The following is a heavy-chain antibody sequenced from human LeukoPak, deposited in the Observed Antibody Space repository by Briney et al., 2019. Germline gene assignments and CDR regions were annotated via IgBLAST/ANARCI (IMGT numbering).Heavy chain of an antibody. CDR1: GGSISSGGYS. V-gene: IGHV4-61*08. J-gene: IGHJ4*02. Sequence: SETLSLTCAVSGGSISSGGYSWSWIRQPPGKGLEWIGYIYYSGSTTYNPSLKSRVTISVDTSKNQFSLKLSSVTAADTAVYYCARADGDYYYGSGSLDYWGQGTLVTVSS. D-gene: IGHD3-10*01. CDR3: ARADGDYYYGSGSLDY. CDR2: IYYSGST.